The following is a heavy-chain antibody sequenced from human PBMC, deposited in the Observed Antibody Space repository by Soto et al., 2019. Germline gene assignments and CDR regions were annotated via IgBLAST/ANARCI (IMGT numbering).Heavy chain of an antibody. J-gene: IGHJ4*02. CDR3: AALDAGGWYYFDY. D-gene: IGHD2-8*02. CDR2: IYPGDSDT. V-gene: IGHV5-51*01. CDR1: GYRFPISW. Sequence: GESLKISCKGSGYRFPISWIAWVRQMPGKGFEWMGIIYPGDSDTRYSPSFQGQVTISADKSISTAYLQWGSLKASDTAIYYCAALDAGGWYYFDYWGQGTLVTVSS.